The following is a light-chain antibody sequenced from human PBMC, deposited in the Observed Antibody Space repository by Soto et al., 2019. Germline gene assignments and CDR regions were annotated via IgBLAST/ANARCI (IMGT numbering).Light chain of an antibody. CDR2: DVS. V-gene: IGLV2-14*03. CDR3: SSYRTSNTRQIV. CDR1: SSDVGGYNY. Sequence: QSALTQPASVSGSPGQSITISCTGTSSDVGGYNYVSWYQHHPGKAPKLMIYDVSNRPSGVSNRFSGSKSGNTASLSISGLQPEDEADYYCSSYRTSNTRQIVCGTGTKVTFL. J-gene: IGLJ1*01.